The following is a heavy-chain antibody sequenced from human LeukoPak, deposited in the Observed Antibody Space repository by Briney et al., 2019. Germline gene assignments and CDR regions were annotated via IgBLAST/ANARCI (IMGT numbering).Heavy chain of an antibody. V-gene: IGHV1-69*06. J-gene: IGHJ6*04. CDR2: IIPIFGTA. CDR3: ASPHIGGAGGAYFGMDV. CDR1: GGTFSSYA. Sequence: ASVKVSCKASGGTFSSYAISWVRQAPGQGLEWMGGIIPIFGTANYTQKFQDRVTITADKSTSTAYMELSSLRSEDAAVYYCASPHIGGAGGAYFGMDVWGKGTTVTVSS. D-gene: IGHD3-10*01.